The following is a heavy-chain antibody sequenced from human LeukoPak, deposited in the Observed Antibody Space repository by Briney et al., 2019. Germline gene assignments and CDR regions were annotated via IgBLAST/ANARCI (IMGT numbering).Heavy chain of an antibody. CDR1: GGPFSGYY. CDR2: INHSGST. Sequence: SETLSLTCAVYGGPFSGYYWSWIRQPPGKGLEWIGEINHSGSTNYNPSLKRRVTISVDTSKNQFSLKLSSVTAADTAVYYCARKVACSGYPRGRIDYWGQGTLVTVSS. CDR3: ARKVACSGYPRGRIDY. V-gene: IGHV4-34*01. J-gene: IGHJ4*02. D-gene: IGHD2-15*01.